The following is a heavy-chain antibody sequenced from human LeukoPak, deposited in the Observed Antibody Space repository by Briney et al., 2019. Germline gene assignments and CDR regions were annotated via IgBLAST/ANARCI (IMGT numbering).Heavy chain of an antibody. V-gene: IGHV1-2*02. CDR3: ARENGAYCSGGSCYDAFDI. Sequence: GASVKVSCKASGYTFTGYYMHWVRQAPGQGLEWMGWINPNSGGTNCAQKFQGRVTMTRDTSISTTSMELSGLRSDDTAVYYCARENGAYCSGGSCYDAFDIWGQGTMVTVSS. J-gene: IGHJ3*02. CDR1: GYTFTGYY. D-gene: IGHD2-15*01. CDR2: INPNSGGT.